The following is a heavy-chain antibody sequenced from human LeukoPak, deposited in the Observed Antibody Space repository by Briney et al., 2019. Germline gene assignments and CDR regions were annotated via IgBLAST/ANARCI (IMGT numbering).Heavy chain of an antibody. CDR2: IYYSGST. V-gene: IGHV4-39*07. Sequence: SETLSLTCTVSGGSISSSSYYWGWIRQPPGKGLEWIGSIYYSGSTYYNPSLKSRVTISVDTSKNQFSLKLSSVTAADTAVYYCARQDIVATIYHDWGQGTLVTVSS. J-gene: IGHJ4*02. CDR3: ARQDIVATIYHD. CDR1: GGSISSSSYY. D-gene: IGHD5-12*01.